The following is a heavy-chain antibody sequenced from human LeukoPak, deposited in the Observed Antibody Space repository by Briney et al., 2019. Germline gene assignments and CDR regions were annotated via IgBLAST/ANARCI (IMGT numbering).Heavy chain of an antibody. CDR3: ARVVVTDYYGMDV. J-gene: IGHJ6*02. CDR2: INHSGST. CDR1: GGSFSGYY. V-gene: IGHV4-34*01. D-gene: IGHD2-21*02. Sequence: SETLSLTCAVYGGSFSGYYWSWIRQPPGKGLEWIGEINHSGSTNYNPSLKSRVTISVDTSKNQFSLKLSSVTAADTAVYYCARVVVTDYYGMDVWGQGTTVTVSS.